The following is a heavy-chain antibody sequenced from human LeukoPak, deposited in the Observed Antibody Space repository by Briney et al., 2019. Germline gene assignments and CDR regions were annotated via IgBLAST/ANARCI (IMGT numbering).Heavy chain of an antibody. V-gene: IGHV3-30*18. CDR2: ISYDGSNK. CDR3: AKGGRCLESPPYYDGMDV. D-gene: IGHD3-3*01. CDR1: GFTFSSYG. Sequence: GRSLRLSCAASGFTFSSYGMHWVRQAPGKGLEWVAVISYDGSNKYYADSVKGRFTISRDNFKNTLYLQMNSLRAEDTAVYYCAKGGRCLESPPYYDGMDVWGQGTTVTVCS. J-gene: IGHJ6*02.